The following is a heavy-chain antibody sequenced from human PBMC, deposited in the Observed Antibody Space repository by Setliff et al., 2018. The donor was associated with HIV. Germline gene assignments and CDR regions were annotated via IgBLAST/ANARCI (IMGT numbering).Heavy chain of an antibody. CDR1: GFDFSTYW. CDR3: ASPTYYNFLN. CDR2: IKLHGSEK. V-gene: IGHV3-7*01. Sequence: PGGSLRLSCEGSGFDFSTYWMSWVRQATGKGLEWVANIKLHGSEKYYVDSVKGRFTISRDNAKNSLYLQVNSLRVEDSAVYYCASPTYYNFLNWGQGTLVTVSS. D-gene: IGHD3-9*01. J-gene: IGHJ4*02.